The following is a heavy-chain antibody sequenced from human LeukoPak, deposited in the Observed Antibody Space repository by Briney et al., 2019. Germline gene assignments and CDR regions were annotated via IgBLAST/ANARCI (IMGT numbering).Heavy chain of an antibody. CDR1: GYSISSGYY. Sequence: SETLSLTCAVSGYSISSGYYWGWIRQPPGKGLGGIGSMFHSGSTYYNPSLKRRVTISVDTSTNPSSLKLSSVPAAHTAVYYCARSLSRGYSGFRVSPFDYWGQGTLVTVSS. CDR2: MFHSGST. CDR3: ARSLSRGYSGFRVSPFDY. J-gene: IGHJ4*02. D-gene: IGHD5-12*01. V-gene: IGHV4-38-2*01.